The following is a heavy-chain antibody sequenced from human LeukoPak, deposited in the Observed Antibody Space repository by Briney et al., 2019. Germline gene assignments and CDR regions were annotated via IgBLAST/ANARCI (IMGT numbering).Heavy chain of an antibody. CDR1: GFTFSNYW. Sequence: GGSLRLSCAASGFTFSNYWMHWARQAPGKGLLWVSRINSDGSSTNYADSVKGRFTISRDNAKNTLYLQMNSLRAEDTAVYYCARGLSGYASSLGYWGQGTLVTVSS. CDR2: INSDGSST. V-gene: IGHV3-74*01. D-gene: IGHD6-6*01. CDR3: ARGLSGYASSLGY. J-gene: IGHJ4*02.